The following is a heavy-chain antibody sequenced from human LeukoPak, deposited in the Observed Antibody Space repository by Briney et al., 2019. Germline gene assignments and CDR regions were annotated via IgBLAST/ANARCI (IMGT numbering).Heavy chain of an antibody. D-gene: IGHD3-10*01. CDR2: IYYSGST. J-gene: IGHJ2*01. CDR3: ARGDIAQPRVRGVTWYFDL. Sequence: SETLSLTCIVSGGSINSSSNYWGWIRQPPGKGLQWIANIYYSGSTYYNPSLKSRVTISVDTSKNQFSLKLNSVTAADTAVYYCARGDIAQPRVRGVTWYFDLWGRGTLVTVSS. CDR1: GGSINSSSNY. V-gene: IGHV4-39*07.